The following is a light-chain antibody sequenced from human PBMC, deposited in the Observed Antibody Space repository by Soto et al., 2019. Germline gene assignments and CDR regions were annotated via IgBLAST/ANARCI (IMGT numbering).Light chain of an antibody. Sequence: QPVLTQSPSASASLGASVKLTCTLSSGHSSYAIAWHQQQPEKGPRYLMKLNSDGSHSKGDGIPDRFSGSSSGAERYLTISSLQSEDEADYYCQTWEVFGTGTKLTVL. V-gene: IGLV4-69*01. CDR1: SGHSSYA. J-gene: IGLJ1*01. CDR2: LNSDGSH. CDR3: QTWEV.